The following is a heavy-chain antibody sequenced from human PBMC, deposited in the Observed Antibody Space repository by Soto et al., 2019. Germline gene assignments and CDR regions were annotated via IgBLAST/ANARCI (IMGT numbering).Heavy chain of an antibody. V-gene: IGHV1-8*01. D-gene: IGHD6-19*01. CDR3: AREYSSGWSKD. CDR1: GYTVTSYD. J-gene: IGHJ4*02. CDR2: MNPNSGNT. Sequence: QVQLVQSGAEVKKHGASVKVSCKASGYTVTSYDIKWVRQATGQGLEWMGWMNPNSGNTGYAQKFQGRVPMTRSTSISTAYMELSSLRSEDTAVYYCAREYSSGWSKDWGQGTLVTVSS.